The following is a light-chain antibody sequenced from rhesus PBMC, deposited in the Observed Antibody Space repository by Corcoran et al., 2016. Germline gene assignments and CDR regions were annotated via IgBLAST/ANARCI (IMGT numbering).Light chain of an antibody. CDR2: KAS. J-gene: IGKJ2*01. Sequence: DIQMTQSPSSLSASVGDTVTITCRASQSISGWLAWYQQKPGKAPNSMIYKASTLQSGVPSRFSVSGTWTDFTLTISRLQSEDFATYYCQQYSSSPSFGQGTKVEIK. CDR3: QQYSSSPS. V-gene: IGKV1-22*01. CDR1: QSISGW.